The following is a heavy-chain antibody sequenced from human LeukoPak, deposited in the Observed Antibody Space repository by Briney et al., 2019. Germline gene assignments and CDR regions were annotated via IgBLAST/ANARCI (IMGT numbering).Heavy chain of an antibody. CDR1: GYTFTSYD. V-gene: IGHV1-8*03. CDR2: MNPNSGNT. Sequence: GASVKVSCKASGYTFTSYDINWVRQATGQGLEWMGWMNPNSGNTGYAQKFQGRVTITRNTSISTAYMELSSLRSEDTAVYYCARGHSVFSSREDYYYYYYMDVWGKGTTVTVSS. J-gene: IGHJ6*03. CDR3: ARGHSVFSSREDYYYYYYMDV.